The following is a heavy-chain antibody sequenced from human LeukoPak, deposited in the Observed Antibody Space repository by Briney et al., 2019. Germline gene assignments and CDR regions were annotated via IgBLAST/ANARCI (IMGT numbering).Heavy chain of an antibody. Sequence: KPSETLSLTCTVSGGSISSYYWSWIRQPPGKGLEWIGYIYYSGSTNYNPSLKSRVTISVDTSKKQFSLKLSSVTAADTAVYYCARGHSSDWRLTYFDLWGRGTLVTVSS. J-gene: IGHJ2*01. V-gene: IGHV4-59*01. CDR3: ARGHSSDWRLTYFDL. D-gene: IGHD6-19*01. CDR2: IYYSGST. CDR1: GGSISSYY.